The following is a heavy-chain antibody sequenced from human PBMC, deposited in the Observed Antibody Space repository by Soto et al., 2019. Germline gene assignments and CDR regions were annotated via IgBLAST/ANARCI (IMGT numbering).Heavy chain of an antibody. J-gene: IGHJ3*02. CDR3: ARENYYDSSGYYSRGAFDI. D-gene: IGHD3-22*01. CDR1: GGSISNYY. CDR2: IYNSGST. Sequence: PSETLSLTCTVSGGSISNYYWNWIRQPPGKGLEWIGSIYNSGSTNYNPSLKSRVTISVDTSKNQFSLKQSSVTAADTAVYYCARENYYDSSGYYSRGAFDIWGQGAMVTVSS. V-gene: IGHV4-59*01.